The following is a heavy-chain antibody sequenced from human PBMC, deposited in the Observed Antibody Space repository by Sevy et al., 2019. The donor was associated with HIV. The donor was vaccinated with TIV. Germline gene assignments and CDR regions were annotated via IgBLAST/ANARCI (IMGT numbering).Heavy chain of an antibody. CDR1: GFTFSSYA. Sequence: GGSLRLSCAASGFTFSSYAMSWVRQAPGKGLEWVSAISGSGGSTYYADSVKDRFTISRDNSKNTLYLQMNSLRAEDTAVYYCAKEGTTMVRGVIIKPDNWFDPWGQGTLVTVSS. J-gene: IGHJ5*02. CDR3: AKEGTTMVRGVIIKPDNWFDP. V-gene: IGHV3-23*01. CDR2: ISGSGGST. D-gene: IGHD3-10*01.